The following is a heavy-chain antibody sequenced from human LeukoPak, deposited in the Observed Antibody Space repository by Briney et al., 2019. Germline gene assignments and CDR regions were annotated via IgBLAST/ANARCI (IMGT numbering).Heavy chain of an antibody. Sequence: KTSETLSLTCTVSGGSISSYYWSWIRQPPGKGLEWIGYIYYSGSTNYNPSLKSRVTISVDTSKNQFSLKLSSVTAADTAVYYCARDRPYSPLIDYYDSNGAFDIWGQGTMVTVSS. CDR1: GGSISSYY. V-gene: IGHV4-59*01. D-gene: IGHD3-22*01. CDR2: IYYSGST. CDR3: ARDRPYSPLIDYYDSNGAFDI. J-gene: IGHJ3*02.